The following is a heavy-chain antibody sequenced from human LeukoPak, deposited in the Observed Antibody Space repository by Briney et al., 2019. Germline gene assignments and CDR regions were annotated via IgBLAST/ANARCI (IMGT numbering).Heavy chain of an antibody. CDR2: ITSSSSNI. Sequence: GGSLRLSCAASEFTFVRYAMNWVRQAPGKGLEWVSSITSSSSNIYYAASVKGRFTIARDNAKNSLYLQMNSLRAEDTAVYYCARDRRYNWFDPWGQGTLVTVSS. J-gene: IGHJ5*02. CDR3: ARDRRYNWFDP. D-gene: IGHD3-16*02. CDR1: EFTFVRYA. V-gene: IGHV3-21*01.